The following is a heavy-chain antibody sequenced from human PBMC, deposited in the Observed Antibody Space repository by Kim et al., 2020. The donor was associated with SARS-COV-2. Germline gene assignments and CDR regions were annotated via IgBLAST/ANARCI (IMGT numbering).Heavy chain of an antibody. CDR2: INGNARTI. CDR3: ARELAARGFDI. J-gene: IGHJ3*02. V-gene: IGHV3-48*03. D-gene: IGHD6-13*01. Sequence: GGSLRLSCAASELPFSYSEMNWVRQAPGKGLEWISYINGNARTIFYADSVRGRFTASRDNAKNLLFLQMSGLRGEDTAIYYCARELAARGFDIWGQGT. CDR1: ELPFSYSE.